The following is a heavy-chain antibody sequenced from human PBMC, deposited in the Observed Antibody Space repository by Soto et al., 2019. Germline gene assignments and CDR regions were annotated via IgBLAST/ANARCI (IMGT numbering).Heavy chain of an antibody. V-gene: IGHV4-30-2*01. D-gene: IGHD6-13*01. Sequence: SETLSLTCAVSGGSISSGGYSWSWIRQPPGKGLEWIGYIYHSGSTYYNPSLKSRVTISVDRSKNQFSLKLSSVTAADTAVYYCARALAAESTFDPWGQGTLVTVSS. CDR1: GGSISSGGYS. CDR3: ARALAAESTFDP. J-gene: IGHJ5*02. CDR2: IYHSGST.